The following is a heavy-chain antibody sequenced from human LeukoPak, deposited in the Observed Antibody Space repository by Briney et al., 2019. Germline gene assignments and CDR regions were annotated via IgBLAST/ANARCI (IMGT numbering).Heavy chain of an antibody. J-gene: IGHJ3*02. CDR1: GGTFSSYA. CDR3: ARAYLLETMVVNEYHDAFDI. V-gene: IGHV1-69*01. D-gene: IGHD4-23*01. Sequence: SVKVSCKASGGTFSSYAISWVRQAPGQGLEWMGGIIPIFGTANYAQKFQGRVTITADESTSTAYMELSSLRSEHTAVYYCARAYLLETMVVNEYHDAFDIWGQGTMVTVYS. CDR2: IIPIFGTA.